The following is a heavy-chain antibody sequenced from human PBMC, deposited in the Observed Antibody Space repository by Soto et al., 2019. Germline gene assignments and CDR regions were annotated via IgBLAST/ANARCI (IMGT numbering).Heavy chain of an antibody. D-gene: IGHD2-2*01. CDR3: ARDRIVVVPAAHGEVDY. Sequence: EVQLVESGGGLVKPGGSLRLSCAASGFTFSSYSMNWVRQAPGKGLEWVSSISSSSSYIYYADSVKGRFTISRDNAKNSLYLQMNSLRAEDTAVYYCARDRIVVVPAAHGEVDYWGQGTLVTVSS. J-gene: IGHJ4*02. CDR1: GFTFSSYS. V-gene: IGHV3-21*01. CDR2: ISSSSSYI.